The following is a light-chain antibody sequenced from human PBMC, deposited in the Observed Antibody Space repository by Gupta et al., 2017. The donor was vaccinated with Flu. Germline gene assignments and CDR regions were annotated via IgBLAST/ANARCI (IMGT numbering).Light chain of an antibody. CDR1: QSLVYKNGITY. CDR3: MRGTHPWT. Sequence: DVVMTQSPLSLPVTLGQPASISCRSSQSLVYKNGITYLTWFQQRPGQSPRRLIYEVSNRDSGVPDRFGGSGSGTDFTLKISRVEAEDVVVYYCMRGTHPWTFGQGTRLEI. J-gene: IGKJ2*02. CDR2: EVS. V-gene: IGKV2-30*01.